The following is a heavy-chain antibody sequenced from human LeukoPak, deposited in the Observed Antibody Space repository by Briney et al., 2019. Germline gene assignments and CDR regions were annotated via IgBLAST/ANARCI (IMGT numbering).Heavy chain of an antibody. CDR2: INHSGST. J-gene: IGHJ4*02. CDR3: ARLGLGSYLH. CDR1: GGSFGGYY. V-gene: IGHV4-34*01. Sequence: SETLSLTCAVYGGSFGGYYWSWIRQPPGKGLEWIGEINHSGSTNYNPSLKSRVTISVDTSKNQFSLELSSVTAADTAVYYCARLGLGSYLHWGQGTLVTVSS. D-gene: IGHD3-10*01.